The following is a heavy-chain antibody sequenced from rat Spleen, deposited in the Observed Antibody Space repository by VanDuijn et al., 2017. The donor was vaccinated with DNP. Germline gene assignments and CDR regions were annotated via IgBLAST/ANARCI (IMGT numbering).Heavy chain of an antibody. CDR2: INNAGTT. V-gene: IGHV3-3*01. CDR1: GDSVTSDYR. J-gene: IGHJ2*01. CDR3: ARSTDCGCNWDY. D-gene: IGHD1-9*01. Sequence: EVQLQESGPGLVKPSQSLSLTCSVTGDSVTSDYRWNWIRKFPGDKLEWMGYINNAGTTKYNPSLKSRISITRDTSKNQFFLQVNSITSEDTATYYCARSTDCGCNWDYWGQGVMVIVSS.